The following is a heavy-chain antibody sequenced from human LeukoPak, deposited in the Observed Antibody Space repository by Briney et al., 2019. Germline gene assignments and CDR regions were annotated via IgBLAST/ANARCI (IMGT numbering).Heavy chain of an antibody. V-gene: IGHV4-31*03. CDR3: AGSSGWRDAFDF. J-gene: IGHJ3*01. CDR1: GGSISISGFY. D-gene: IGHD6-19*01. CDR2: TYNSGNT. Sequence: SQTLSLTCSVSGGSISISGFYWNWIRQLPGKGLEWIGYTYNSGNTYYNPSFGSRVTISTDTSMNQFFLKSHSVTAADTAVYYCAGSSGWRDAFDFWGRGTMVTVSS.